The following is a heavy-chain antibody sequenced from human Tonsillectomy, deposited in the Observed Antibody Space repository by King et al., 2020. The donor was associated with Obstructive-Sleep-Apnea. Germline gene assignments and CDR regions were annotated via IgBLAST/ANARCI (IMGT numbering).Heavy chain of an antibody. Sequence: VQLVESGAEVKKPGASVKVSCKPSGYTFTSYDINWVRQATGQGLEWMGWMNPNSGNTGYAPKFQGRVTMTRNTSISTAYMELSSLRSEDTAVYYCARGLGLAVAAQADYWGQGTLVTVSS. D-gene: IGHD6-19*01. CDR2: MNPNSGNT. CDR1: GYTFTSYD. J-gene: IGHJ4*02. V-gene: IGHV1-8*01. CDR3: ARGLGLAVAAQADY.